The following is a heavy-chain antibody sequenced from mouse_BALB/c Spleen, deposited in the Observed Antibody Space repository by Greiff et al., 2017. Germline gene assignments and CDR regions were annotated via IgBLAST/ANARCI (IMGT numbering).Heavy chain of an antibody. J-gene: IGHJ2*01. D-gene: IGHD1-1*01. CDR3: ARRGTTVVEDY. CDR2: ISSGGSYT. V-gene: IGHV5-6*02. CDR1: GFTFSSYG. Sequence: EVKLMESGGDLVKPGGSLKLSCAASGFTFSSYGMSWVRQTPDKRLEWVATISSGGSYTYYPDSVKGRFTISRDNAKNTLYLQMSSLKSEDTAMYYCARRGTTVVEDYWGQGTTLTVSS.